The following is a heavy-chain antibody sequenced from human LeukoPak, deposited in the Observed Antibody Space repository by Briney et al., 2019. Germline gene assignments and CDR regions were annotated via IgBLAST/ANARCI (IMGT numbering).Heavy chain of an antibody. Sequence: GGSLRLSCAASGFTFSSYGMHWVRQAPGKGLEWVAVISYDGSNKYYADSVKGRFTISRDNSKNTLYLQLNSLRAEDTAVYYCAKDRLYVYGMDVWGQGTTVTVSS. CDR2: ISYDGSNK. J-gene: IGHJ6*02. D-gene: IGHD2-8*01. CDR3: AKDRLYVYGMDV. CDR1: GFTFSSYG. V-gene: IGHV3-30*18.